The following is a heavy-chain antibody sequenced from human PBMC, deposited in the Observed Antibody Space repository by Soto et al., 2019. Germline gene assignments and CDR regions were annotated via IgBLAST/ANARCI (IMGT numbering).Heavy chain of an antibody. V-gene: IGHV1-3*01. J-gene: IGHJ4*02. CDR1: GYTFTSYA. Sequence: ASVKVSCKASGYTFTSYAMHWVRQAPGQRLEWMGWINAGNGNTKYSQKFQGRVTITRDTSASTAYMELSSLRSEDTAVYYCARAQKGWGQREYYFDYWGQGTLVTVSS. CDR2: INAGNGNT. CDR3: ARAQKGWGQREYYFDY. D-gene: IGHD7-27*01.